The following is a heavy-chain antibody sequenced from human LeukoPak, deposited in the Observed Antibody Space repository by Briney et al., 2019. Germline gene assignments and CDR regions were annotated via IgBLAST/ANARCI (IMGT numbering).Heavy chain of an antibody. CDR1: GGSISSGAYY. V-gene: IGHV4-31*03. D-gene: IGHD2-2*01. J-gene: IGHJ6*03. CDR2: TYYSGST. Sequence: PSETLSLTCTVSGGSISSGAYYWSWNRQHPGKGLEWIGYTYYSGSTYYNPSLKSRVTISVDTSKNQFSLKLSSVTAADTAVYYCARDSVVPSGRHSQYYHYMDVWGKGTAVTVSS. CDR3: ARDSVVPSGRHSQYYHYMDV.